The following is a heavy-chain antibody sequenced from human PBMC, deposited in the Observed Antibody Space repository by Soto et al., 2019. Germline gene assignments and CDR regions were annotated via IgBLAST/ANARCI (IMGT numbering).Heavy chain of an antibody. V-gene: IGHV4-61*03. CDR3: ARDTSYDFWSGYVGFDP. CDR2: IYYSGST. J-gene: IGHJ5*02. D-gene: IGHD3-3*01. Sequence: WETLSLTCTVSGGSVSSGTQYWSWIRQPPGKGLVWFRNIYYSGSTKYNPSLKSRVTISVDRSRNHFSLNLRSVTTADTALYYCARDTSYDFWSGYVGFDPWGQGTLVTVSS. CDR1: GGSVSSGTQY.